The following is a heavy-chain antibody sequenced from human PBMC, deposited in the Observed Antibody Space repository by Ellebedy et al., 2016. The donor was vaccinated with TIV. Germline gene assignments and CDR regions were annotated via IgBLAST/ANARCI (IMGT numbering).Heavy chain of an antibody. J-gene: IGHJ6*04. CDR2: IKQDGSEK. CDR3: ARGNIVATPRDV. Sequence: GESLKISCKASGFTFSDYYMSWIRQAPGKGLEWVANIKQDGSEKYYVDSVKGRFTISRDNAKNSLYLQMSSLRAEDTAVYYCARGNIVATPRDVWGKGTTVTVSS. CDR1: GFTFSDYY. D-gene: IGHD5-12*01. V-gene: IGHV3-7*01.